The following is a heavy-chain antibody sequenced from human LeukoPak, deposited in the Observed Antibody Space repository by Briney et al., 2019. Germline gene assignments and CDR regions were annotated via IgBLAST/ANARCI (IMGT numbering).Heavy chain of an antibody. Sequence: ASVKVSCKVSGYTFTSYYMHWVRQAPGQGLEWMGIISPSGGSTSYAQKFQGRVTMTRDTSTSTVYMELSSLRSEDTAVYYCARDASSSSSWPGGAFDIWGQGTMVTVSS. J-gene: IGHJ3*02. D-gene: IGHD6-13*01. CDR2: ISPSGGST. CDR1: GYTFTSYY. CDR3: ARDASSSSSWPGGAFDI. V-gene: IGHV1-46*01.